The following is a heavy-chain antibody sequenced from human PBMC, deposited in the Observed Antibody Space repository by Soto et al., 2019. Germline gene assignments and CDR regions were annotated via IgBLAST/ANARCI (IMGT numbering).Heavy chain of an antibody. CDR2: IWYDGIRK. CDR3: ARDEDTTSHFDRFDP. Sequence: QVQLVESGGGVIQPGRSLRLSCEVSGFSLSGYGIHWVRQAPGKGLEWVAVIWYDGIRKNYADSVRGRFTVSRDSSKDMVDLQMDSLKVEYTAVYYCARDEDTTSHFDRFDPWGQGVMVSVSS. V-gene: IGHV3-33*01. D-gene: IGHD3-9*01. J-gene: IGHJ5*02. CDR1: GFSLSGYG.